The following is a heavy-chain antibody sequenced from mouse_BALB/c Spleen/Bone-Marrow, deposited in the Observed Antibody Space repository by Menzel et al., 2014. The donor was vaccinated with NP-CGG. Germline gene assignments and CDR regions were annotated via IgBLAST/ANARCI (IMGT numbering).Heavy chain of an antibody. CDR3: ARDDYYAMDY. J-gene: IGHJ4*01. CDR2: IRNKANGYTT. Sequence: DVHLVESGGGLVQPGGSLRLSCATSGFTFTDYYMSWVRQPPGKALEWLGFIRNKANGYTTEYSASVKGRFTISRDNSQSILYLQMNTLRAEDSATYYCARDDYYAMDYWGQGTPVTVSS. CDR1: GFTFTDYY. V-gene: IGHV7-3*02.